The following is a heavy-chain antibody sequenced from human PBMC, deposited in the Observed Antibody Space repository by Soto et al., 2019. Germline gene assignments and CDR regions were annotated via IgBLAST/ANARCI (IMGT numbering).Heavy chain of an antibody. Sequence: QVQLQESGPGLVKPSQTLSLTCTVSGDSISSNNNYWSWIRQPPGEGLESIGFISYSGTTSYSPSLKSRVAISLDTSKNQFSLSLSSVTAADTAVHYCARGRGYSYGLDPWGQGTLVTVSS. J-gene: IGHJ5*02. CDR2: ISYSGTT. V-gene: IGHV4-30-4*01. D-gene: IGHD5-18*01. CDR3: ARGRGYSYGLDP. CDR1: GDSISSNNNY.